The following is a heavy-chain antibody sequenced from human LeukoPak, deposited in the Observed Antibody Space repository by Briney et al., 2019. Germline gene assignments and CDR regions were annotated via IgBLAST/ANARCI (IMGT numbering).Heavy chain of an antibody. D-gene: IGHD3-22*01. J-gene: IGHJ4*02. CDR1: GFTFSSYS. Sequence: GSLRLSCAASGFTFSSYSMNWVRQAPGKGLEWVSSTSSSSSYIYYADSVKGRFTISRDNAKNSLYLQMNSLRAEDTAVYYCARGDYYDSSGYYPFWGQGTLVTVSS. CDR2: TSSSSSYI. CDR3: ARGDYYDSSGYYPF. V-gene: IGHV3-21*01.